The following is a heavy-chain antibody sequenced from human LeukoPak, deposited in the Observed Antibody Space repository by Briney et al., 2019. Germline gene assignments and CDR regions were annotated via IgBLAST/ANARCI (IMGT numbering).Heavy chain of an antibody. CDR1: GFTFSSYG. D-gene: IGHD4-23*01. V-gene: IGHV3-33*06. CDR3: AKDAYGGNPAY. CDR2: IWYDGSNK. J-gene: IGHJ4*02. Sequence: PGRSLRLSCAASGFTFSSYGMHWVRQAPGKGLEWVAVIWYDGSNKYYADSVKGRFTISRDNSKNTLYLQMNSLRAEDTAVYYCAKDAYGGNPAYWGQGTLVTVSS.